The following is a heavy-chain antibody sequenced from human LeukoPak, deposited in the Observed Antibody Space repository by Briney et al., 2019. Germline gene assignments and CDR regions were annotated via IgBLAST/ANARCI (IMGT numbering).Heavy chain of an antibody. Sequence: PGRSLRLSCAASGFTFSGFAMHWVRQAPGKGLDWVAVVWYDGSNKYYADSVKGRFTISRDNSRNTLYLQMNSLRAEDTAVYYRAKEDGSGSYSIGSNFDYWGQGTLVTVSS. V-gene: IGHV3-33*06. D-gene: IGHD1-26*01. CDR1: GFTFSGFA. J-gene: IGHJ4*02. CDR2: VWYDGSNK. CDR3: AKEDGSGSYSIGSNFDY.